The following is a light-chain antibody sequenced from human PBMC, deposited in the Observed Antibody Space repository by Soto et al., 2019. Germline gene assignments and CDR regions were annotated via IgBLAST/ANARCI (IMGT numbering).Light chain of an antibody. CDR3: EAWDDSLSGEV. J-gene: IGLJ1*01. Sequence: QSVLTQPASVSGSPGQSITISCTGTSSDIGTYDYVSWYQHRPGEAPKLIIYEVSNRPSGVSNRFSASKSGNTASLTISGLQAEDEADYYCEAWDDSLSGEVFGTGTKVTVL. CDR1: SSDIGTYDY. CDR2: EVS. V-gene: IGLV2-14*01.